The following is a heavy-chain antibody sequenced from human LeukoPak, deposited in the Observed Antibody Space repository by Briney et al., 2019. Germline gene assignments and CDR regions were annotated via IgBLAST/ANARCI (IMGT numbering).Heavy chain of an antibody. CDR2: ISSSSSYI. V-gene: IGHV3-21*01. Sequence: GGSLRLSCAASGFTFSSYSMNWVRQAPGKGLEWVSYISSSSSYIYYADSVKGRFTISRDNAKNSLYLQMNSLRAEDTAVYYCARDSPYYDISGDPFDYWGQGTLVTVSS. CDR1: GFTFSSYS. CDR3: ARDSPYYDISGDPFDY. D-gene: IGHD3-22*01. J-gene: IGHJ4*02.